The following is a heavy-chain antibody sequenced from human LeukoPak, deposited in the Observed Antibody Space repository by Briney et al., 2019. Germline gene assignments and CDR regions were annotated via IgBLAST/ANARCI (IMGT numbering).Heavy chain of an antibody. CDR1: GFTFSSYS. CDR3: ARARWLQGDFDY. V-gene: IGHV3-21*01. Sequence: GGSLRLSCAASGFTFSSYSMNWVRQAPGKGLEWVSSISSSTSYTYYADSVKGRFTISRDNAKNSLYLQMNSLRVEDTAVYYCARARWLQGDFDYWGQGTLVTVSS. J-gene: IGHJ4*02. CDR2: ISSSTSYT. D-gene: IGHD5-24*01.